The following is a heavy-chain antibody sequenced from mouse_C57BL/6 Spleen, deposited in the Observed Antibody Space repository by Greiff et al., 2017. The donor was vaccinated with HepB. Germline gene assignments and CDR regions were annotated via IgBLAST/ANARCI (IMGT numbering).Heavy chain of an antibody. CDR1: GFTFSNYW. CDR3: TESNYGAY. J-gene: IGHJ3*01. Sequence: DVMLVESGGGLVQPGGSMKLSCVASGFTFSNYWVNWVRQSPEKGLEWVAQIRLKSDNYATHYAESVKGRFTISRDDSKSSVYLQMNNLRAEDTGIYYCTESNYGAYWGQGTLVTVSA. V-gene: IGHV6-3*01. D-gene: IGHD2-5*01. CDR2: IRLKSDNYAT.